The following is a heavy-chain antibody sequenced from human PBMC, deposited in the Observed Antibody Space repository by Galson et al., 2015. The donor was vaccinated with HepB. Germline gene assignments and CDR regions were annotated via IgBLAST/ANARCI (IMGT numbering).Heavy chain of an antibody. D-gene: IGHD6-13*01. V-gene: IGHV1-18*01. Sequence: SVKVSCKASGYTFTSYGISWVRQAPGQGLEWMGWISAYNGNTNYAQKLQGRVTMTTDTSTSTAYMELRSLRSDDTAVYYCARVRDSSSWHNHYYYGMDVWGQGTMVTVSS. J-gene: IGHJ6*02. CDR2: ISAYNGNT. CDR3: ARVRDSSSWHNHYYYGMDV. CDR1: GYTFTSYG.